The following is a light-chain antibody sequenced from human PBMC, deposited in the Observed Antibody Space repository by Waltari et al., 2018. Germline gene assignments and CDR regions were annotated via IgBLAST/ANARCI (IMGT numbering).Light chain of an antibody. J-gene: IGKJ1*01. V-gene: IGKV4-1*01. CDR1: SVFSSHKNRNY. CDR3: QQYYSTPRT. CDR2: WAS. Sequence: SVFSSHKNRNYLAWCQQKPGQPPKLLIYWASTRESGVPDRFSGSGSGTDFTLTISSLQAEDVAVYYCQQYYSTPRTFGQGTKVEIK.